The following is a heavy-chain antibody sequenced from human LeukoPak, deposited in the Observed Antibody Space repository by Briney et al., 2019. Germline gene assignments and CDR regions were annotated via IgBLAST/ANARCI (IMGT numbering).Heavy chain of an antibody. CDR3: ARDLAPHREAAAGPQRDYYFDY. D-gene: IGHD6-13*01. J-gene: IGHJ4*02. Sequence: SETLSLTCTVSGGSISSYYWSWIRQPPGKGLEWIGYIYYSGSTNYNPSLKSRVTMSVDTSKNQFSLKLSSVTAADTAVYYCARDLAPHREAAAGPQRDYYFDYWGQGTLVTVSS. CDR1: GGSISSYY. V-gene: IGHV4-59*12. CDR2: IYYSGST.